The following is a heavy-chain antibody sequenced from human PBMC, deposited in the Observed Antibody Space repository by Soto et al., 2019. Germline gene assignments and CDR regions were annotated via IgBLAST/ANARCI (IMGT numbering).Heavy chain of an antibody. CDR3: ARSGFCSTTSWYGGIGYFDY. J-gene: IGHJ4*02. D-gene: IGHD5-12*01. V-gene: IGHV3-21*01. CDR2: ISSIGAYT. CDR1: GFSFVSYT. Sequence: PGGSLRLSCAASGFSFVSYTMNWVRQAPGRGLEWVASISSIGAYTYFADSVKGRFTISRDNAKNSLFLEMNSLRPEDTAVYFCARSGFCSTTSWYGGIGYFDYWGQGTPVTVSS.